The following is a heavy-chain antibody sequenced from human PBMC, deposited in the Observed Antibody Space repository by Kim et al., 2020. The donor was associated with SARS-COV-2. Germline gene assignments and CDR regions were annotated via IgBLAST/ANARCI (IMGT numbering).Heavy chain of an antibody. CDR2: INPNSGGT. V-gene: IGHV1-2*06. CDR1: GYTFTGYY. CDR3: ARGIVGGSGSYYTPDY. D-gene: IGHD3-10*01. Sequence: ASVKVSCKASGYTFTGYYMHWVRQAPGQGLEWMGRINPNSGGTNYAQKFQGRVTMTRDTSISTAYMELSRLRSDDTAVYYCARGIVGGSGSYYTPDYWGQGTLVTVSS. J-gene: IGHJ4*02.